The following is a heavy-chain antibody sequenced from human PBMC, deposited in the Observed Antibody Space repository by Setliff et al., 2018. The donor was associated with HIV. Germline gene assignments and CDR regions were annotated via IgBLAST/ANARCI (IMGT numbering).Heavy chain of an antibody. D-gene: IGHD2-2*01. V-gene: IGHV4-38-2*01. CDR3: ARHGGGYCGSTSCYMFDP. Sequence: SETLSLTCAVSGYSISSGYYWGWIRQPPGKGLEWIGSIYHSGSTYYNPSLKSRVTISVDTSKNQFSLKLSSVTAADTAIYYCARHGGGYCGSTSCYMFDPRGQGTLVTVSS. J-gene: IGHJ5*02. CDR2: IYHSGST. CDR1: GYSISSGYY.